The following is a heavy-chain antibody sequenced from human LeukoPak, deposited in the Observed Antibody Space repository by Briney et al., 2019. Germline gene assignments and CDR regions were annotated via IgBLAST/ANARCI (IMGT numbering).Heavy chain of an antibody. CDR1: GFTFDDYA. CDR3: ARVPRSGWYFDY. CDR2: ISWNSGSI. Sequence: GGSLRLSCAASGFTFDDYAMHWVRQAPGKGLEWVSGISWNSGSIGYADSVKGRFTISRDNSKNTLYLQMNSLRAEDTAVYYCARVPRSGWYFDYWGQGTLVTVSS. J-gene: IGHJ4*02. D-gene: IGHD6-19*01. V-gene: IGHV3-9*01.